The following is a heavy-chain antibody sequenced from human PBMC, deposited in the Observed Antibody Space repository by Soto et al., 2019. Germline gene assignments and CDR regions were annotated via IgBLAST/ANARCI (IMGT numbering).Heavy chain of an antibody. D-gene: IGHD2-2*01. Sequence: SETLSLTCTVSGGSISSYYWSWIRQPPGKGLEWIGYIYYSGSTNYNPSLKSRVTISVDTSKNQFSLKLSSVTAADTAVYYCARDQLGYCSSTSCYDVWFDPWGQGTLVTVSS. CDR1: GGSISSYY. CDR2: IYYSGST. J-gene: IGHJ5*02. CDR3: ARDQLGYCSSTSCYDVWFDP. V-gene: IGHV4-59*01.